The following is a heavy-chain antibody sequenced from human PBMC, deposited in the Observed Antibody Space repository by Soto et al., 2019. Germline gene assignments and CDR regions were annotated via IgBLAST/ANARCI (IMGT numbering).Heavy chain of an antibody. J-gene: IGHJ4*02. V-gene: IGHV1-2*02. CDR2: INPNSGGT. Sequence: GASVEVSCKASGYTFTGYYMHWVRQAPGQGLEWMGWINPNSGGTNYAQKFQGRVTMTRDTSISTAYMELSRLRSDDTAVYYCARDRETYYYDSSGSIDYWGQGTLVTVSS. CDR3: ARDRETYYYDSSGSIDY. CDR1: GYTFTGYY. D-gene: IGHD3-22*01.